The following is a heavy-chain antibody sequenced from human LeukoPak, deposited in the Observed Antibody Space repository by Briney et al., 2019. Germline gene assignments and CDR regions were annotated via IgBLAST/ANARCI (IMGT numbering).Heavy chain of an antibody. D-gene: IGHD3-3*01. J-gene: IGHJ6*03. V-gene: IGHV4-34*01. Sequence: TSETLSLTCSVYSGSFSGYYWSWIRQPPGKGLEWIGEINHSGSTNYNPSLKSRVTISVHTSKNQFSLKLTSVTAADTAVYYCAGIDFWSGYNYYYMDVWGKGTTVTVSS. CDR3: AGIDFWSGYNYYYMDV. CDR1: SGSFSGYY. CDR2: INHSGST.